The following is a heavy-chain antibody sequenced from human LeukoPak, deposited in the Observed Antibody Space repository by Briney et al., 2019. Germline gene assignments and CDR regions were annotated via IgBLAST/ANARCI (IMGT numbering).Heavy chain of an antibody. CDR2: IYTSGST. D-gene: IGHD5-18*01. V-gene: IGHV4-4*07. J-gene: IGHJ3*02. CDR3: ARSEYSYGADAFDI. Sequence: SETLSLTCTASGGSISSYYWSWIRQPAGKGLEWIGRIYTSGSTNYNPSLKSRVTMSVDTSKNQFSLKLSSVTAADTAVYYCARSEYSYGADAFDIWGQGTMVTVSS. CDR1: GGSISSYY.